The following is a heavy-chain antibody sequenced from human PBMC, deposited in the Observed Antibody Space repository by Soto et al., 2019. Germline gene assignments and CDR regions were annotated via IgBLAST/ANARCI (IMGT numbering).Heavy chain of an antibody. D-gene: IGHD3-22*01. CDR1: GVTISTDYF. CDR3: ARDTASRDYDSHSYCPHLDS. V-gene: IGHV4-30-4*01. CDR2: IYYTGDN. Sequence: TLSLTCAASGVTISTDYFSCWRRQPPGKGLEWIGHIYYTGDNFYSPSPKSRLTFSIDTSKNPFSLQMNSVTAEDTALYYWARDTASRDYDSHSYCPHLDSWGQGALVTVSS. J-gene: IGHJ5*01.